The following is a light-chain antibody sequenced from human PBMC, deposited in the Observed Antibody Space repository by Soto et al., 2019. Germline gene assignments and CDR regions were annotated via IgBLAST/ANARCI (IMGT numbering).Light chain of an antibody. Sequence: EIVMTQSPVTLSVSPGERATLSCRASQSVSSNLAWYQQKPGQAPRLLIYGASTRATGIPDRFSGSGSGTEFTLTISSLQSEDFAVYYCQQYDNWPPWTFGQGTKVEIK. J-gene: IGKJ1*01. CDR3: QQYDNWPPWT. CDR1: QSVSSN. V-gene: IGKV3-15*01. CDR2: GAS.